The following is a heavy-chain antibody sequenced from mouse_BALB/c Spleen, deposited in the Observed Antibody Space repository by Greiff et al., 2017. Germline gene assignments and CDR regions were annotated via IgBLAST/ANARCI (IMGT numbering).Heavy chain of an antibody. CDR3: ARNYYGSSSFDY. D-gene: IGHD1-1*01. V-gene: IGHV14-3*02. CDR1: GFNIKDTY. Sequence: VQLKQSGAELVKPGASVKLSCTASGFNIKDTYMHWVKQRPEQGLEWIGRIDPANGNTKYDPKFQGKATITADTSSNTAYLQLSSLTSEDTAVYYCARNYYGSSSFDYWGQGTTLTVSS. J-gene: IGHJ2*01. CDR2: IDPANGNT.